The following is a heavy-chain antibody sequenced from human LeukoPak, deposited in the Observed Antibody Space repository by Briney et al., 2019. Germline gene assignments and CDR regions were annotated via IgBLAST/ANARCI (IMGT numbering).Heavy chain of an antibody. J-gene: IGHJ4*02. CDR3: ARFTRNYYFDY. D-gene: IGHD1-14*01. CDR2: IYYSGST. CDR1: GGSISSYY. V-gene: IGHV4-59*01. Sequence: SETLSLTCTVSGGSISSYYWSWIRQPPGKGLEWIGYIYYSGSTNYNPSLKSRVTISVDTSKNQFSLKLSSVTAADTAVYYCARFTRNYYFDYWGQGTLVTVSS.